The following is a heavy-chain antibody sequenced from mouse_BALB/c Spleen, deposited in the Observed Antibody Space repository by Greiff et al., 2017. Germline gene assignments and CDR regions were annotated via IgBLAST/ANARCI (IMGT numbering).Heavy chain of an antibody. V-gene: IGHV1S81*02. CDR3: ARDGNYYGYNYAMDY. CDR2: INPSNGGT. J-gene: IGHJ4*01. Sequence: QVQLQQSGAELVKPGASVKLSCKASGYTFTSYYMYWVKQRPGQGLEWIGEINPSNGGTNFNEKFKSKATLTVDKSSSTAYMQLSSLTSEDSAVYYCARDGNYYGYNYAMDYWGQGTSVTVSS. CDR1: GYTFTSYY. D-gene: IGHD1-2*01.